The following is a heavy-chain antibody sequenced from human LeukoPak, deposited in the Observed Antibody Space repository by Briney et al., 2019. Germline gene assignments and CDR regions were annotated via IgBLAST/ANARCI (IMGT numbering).Heavy chain of an antibody. CDR3: ARYDYDFWSGYWFDY. V-gene: IGHV4-38-2*01. D-gene: IGHD3-3*01. J-gene: IGHJ4*02. Sequence: KPSETLSLTCAVSGYSISSGYYWGWIRQPPGKGLEWIGSIYHSGSTYYNPSFKSRVTISVDTSKNQFSLKLSSVTAADTAVYYCARYDYDFWSGYWFDYWGQGTLVTVSS. CDR2: IYHSGST. CDR1: GYSISSGYY.